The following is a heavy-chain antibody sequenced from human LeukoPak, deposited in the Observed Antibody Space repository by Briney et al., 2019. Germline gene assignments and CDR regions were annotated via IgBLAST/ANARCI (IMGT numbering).Heavy chain of an antibody. Sequence: GGSLRLSCAASGFTFSSHNMVWVRQPPGKGLEWISYISDSSITMYYADSVKGRFTISRDNAKNSLYLQMNSLRAEDTAVYYCAKDGGFCSGGFCYRLFDPWGQGTLVTVSS. D-gene: IGHD2-15*01. CDR3: AKDGGFCSGGFCYRLFDP. J-gene: IGHJ5*02. CDR1: GFTFSSHN. CDR2: ISDSSITM. V-gene: IGHV3-48*04.